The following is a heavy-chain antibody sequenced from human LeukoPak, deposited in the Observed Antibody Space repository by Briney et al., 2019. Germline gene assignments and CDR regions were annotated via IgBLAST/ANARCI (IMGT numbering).Heavy chain of an antibody. J-gene: IGHJ5*02. Sequence: SEALSLTCTISGGSISSYYWSWIRQPPGKGLEWIGYIYYSGSTNYNPSLKSRVTISVDTSKNQFSLKLSSVTAADTAVYYCARSLGAAAGRRLLNWFDPWGQGTLVTVSS. CDR1: GGSISSYY. CDR2: IYYSGST. CDR3: ARSLGAAAGRRLLNWFDP. V-gene: IGHV4-59*01. D-gene: IGHD6-13*01.